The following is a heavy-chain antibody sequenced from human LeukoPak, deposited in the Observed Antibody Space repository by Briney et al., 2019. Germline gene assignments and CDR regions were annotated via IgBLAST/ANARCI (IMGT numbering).Heavy chain of an antibody. D-gene: IGHD3-10*01. CDR1: GFSLSTSGVG. CDR3: AHTQVVRGVIITYYFDY. J-gene: IGHJ4*02. V-gene: IGHV2-5*02. Sequence: SGPTLVNPTQTLTLTCTFSGFSLSTSGVGVGWIRQPPGKALEWLALIYWDDDKRYSPSLKSRLTITKDTSKNQVVLTMTNMVPVDTATYYCAHTQVVRGVIITYYFDYWGQGTLVTVSS. CDR2: IYWDDDK.